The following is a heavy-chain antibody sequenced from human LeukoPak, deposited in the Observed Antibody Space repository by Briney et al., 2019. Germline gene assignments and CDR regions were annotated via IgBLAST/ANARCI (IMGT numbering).Heavy chain of an antibody. CDR3: ARGLSIAVAGTLGY. CDR1: GFTFDDYA. Sequence: PGGSLRLSCAASGFTFDDYAMHWVRQAPGKGLEWVSGISWNSGSIGYADSVKGRFTISRDNAKNSLYLQMNTLRADDTAVYYCARGLSIAVAGTLGYWGQGTLVTVSS. CDR2: ISWNSGSI. J-gene: IGHJ4*02. D-gene: IGHD6-19*01. V-gene: IGHV3-9*01.